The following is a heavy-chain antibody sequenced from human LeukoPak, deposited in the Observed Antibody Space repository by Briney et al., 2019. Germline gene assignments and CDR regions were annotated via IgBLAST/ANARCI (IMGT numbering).Heavy chain of an antibody. Sequence: SETLSLTCAVYGGSFSGYHWSWIRQPPGKGLEWIGEINHSGSTNYNPSLKSRVTISVDTSKNQFSLKLSSVTAADTAVYYCARQASGRQWLVPGEVFFDYWGQGTLVTVSS. J-gene: IGHJ4*02. V-gene: IGHV4-34*01. CDR3: ARQASGRQWLVPGEVFFDY. CDR2: INHSGST. CDR1: GGSFSGYH. D-gene: IGHD6-19*01.